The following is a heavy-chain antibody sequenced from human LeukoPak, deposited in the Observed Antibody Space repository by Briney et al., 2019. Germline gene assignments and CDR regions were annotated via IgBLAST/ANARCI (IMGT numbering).Heavy chain of an antibody. D-gene: IGHD5-24*01. J-gene: IGHJ4*02. Sequence: SETLSLTCTVSGGSISSSTYYWAWIRQSPGKGLEWIGSITYSGSTYYNPSLESRVTISEDRSKNQFTLKLSSVTAADTAVYYCARLRDGRWLLEYWGQGTLVTVSS. V-gene: IGHV4-39*01. CDR2: ITYSGST. CDR3: ARLRDGRWLLEY. CDR1: GGSISSSTYY.